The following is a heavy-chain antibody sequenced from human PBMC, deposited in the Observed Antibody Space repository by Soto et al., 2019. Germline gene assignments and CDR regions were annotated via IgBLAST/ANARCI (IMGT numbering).Heavy chain of an antibody. CDR1: GGSFSGYY. CDR3: ARDSAAPHL. J-gene: IGHJ3*01. Sequence: QVQLQQWGAGLLKPSETLSLTCAVYGGSFSGYYWSWTRQPPGKGLEWIGEINPRGSSNYNPSPKSRVTLSVDTSKNQFSLNLSSVAAADTAVYYCARDSAAPHLWGQGTMVTVSS. CDR2: INPRGSS. V-gene: IGHV4-34*01. D-gene: IGHD2-15*01.